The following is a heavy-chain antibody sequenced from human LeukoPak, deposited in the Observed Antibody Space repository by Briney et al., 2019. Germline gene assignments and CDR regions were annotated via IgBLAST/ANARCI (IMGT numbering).Heavy chain of an antibody. Sequence: GGSLRLSCAASGFTFSNAWMSWVRQAPGKGRGWVGRIKRKMDVGTTDYAAPVKGRFTISRDDSKNTLYLQMNSLKTEDTAVYCCTTHRRPYYDFWSGSSGWFDPWGQGTLVTVSS. J-gene: IGHJ5*02. CDR2: IKRKMDVGTT. CDR3: TTHRRPYYDFWSGSSGWFDP. V-gene: IGHV3-15*01. CDR1: GFTFSNAW. D-gene: IGHD3-3*01.